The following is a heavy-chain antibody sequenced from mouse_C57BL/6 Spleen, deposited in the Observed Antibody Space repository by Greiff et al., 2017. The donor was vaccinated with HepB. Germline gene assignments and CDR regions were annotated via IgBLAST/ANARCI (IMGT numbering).Heavy chain of an antibody. D-gene: IGHD2-2*01. CDR1: GYAFSSSW. CDR2: IYPGDGDT. Sequence: QVQLQQSGPELVKPGASVKISCKASGYAFSSSWMNWVKQRPGKGLEWIGRIYPGDGDTNYNGKFKGKATLTADKSSSTAYMQLSSLTSEDSAVYFCARWEVTTDHAMDYWGQGTSVTVSS. CDR3: ARWEVTTDHAMDY. J-gene: IGHJ4*01. V-gene: IGHV1-82*01.